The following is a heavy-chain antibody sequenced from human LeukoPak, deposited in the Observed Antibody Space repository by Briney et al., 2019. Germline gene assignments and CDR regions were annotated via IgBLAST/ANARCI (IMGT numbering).Heavy chain of an antibody. D-gene: IGHD3-22*01. J-gene: IGHJ4*02. V-gene: IGHV1-2*02. Sequence: ASVKVSCKASGYTFTGYYMHWVRQAPGQGLEWMGWINPNSGGTNYAQKFQGRVTMTRDTSISTAYMELSRLRSDDTAVYYCARGGDYYDSSGLYYFDYWGQGTLVTFSS. CDR2: INPNSGGT. CDR3: ARGGDYYDSSGLYYFDY. CDR1: GYTFTGYY.